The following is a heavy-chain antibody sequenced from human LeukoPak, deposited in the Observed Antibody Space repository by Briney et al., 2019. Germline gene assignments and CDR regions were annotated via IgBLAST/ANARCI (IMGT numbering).Heavy chain of an antibody. CDR3: ARGLFGVFDY. CDR1: GVSISSYY. CDR2: IYYSGST. Sequence: SETLSLTCTASGVSISSYYLSWIRQPPGKGLEWVGYIYYSGSTKYYPSLKSRVTISVDTSKNQFSLKLSSVTAADTAVYYCARGLFGVFDYWGQGTLVTVSS. D-gene: IGHD3-3*01. J-gene: IGHJ4*02. V-gene: IGHV4-59*01.